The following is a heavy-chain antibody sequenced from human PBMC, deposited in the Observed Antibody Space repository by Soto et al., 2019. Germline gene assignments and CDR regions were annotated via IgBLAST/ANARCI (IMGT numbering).Heavy chain of an antibody. Sequence: EVQLLDSGGGLVQPGGPLRLSCAASGFTFRTSVMTWVRQAPGKGLEWVSTINDNGGATHYADSVKGRFTISRDNSRDTMFLQMNSLRAEDTAVYYCAREGFGSGHAGGFDVWGQGTMVTVSS. CDR2: INDNGGAT. CDR1: GFTFRTSV. D-gene: IGHD6-19*01. V-gene: IGHV3-23*01. J-gene: IGHJ3*01. CDR3: AREGFGSGHAGGFDV.